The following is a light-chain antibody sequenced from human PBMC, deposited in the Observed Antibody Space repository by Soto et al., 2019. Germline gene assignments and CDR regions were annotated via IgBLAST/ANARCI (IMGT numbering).Light chain of an antibody. V-gene: IGLV2-14*01. Sequence: QSALTQPASVSGSPGQSITISCTGNSSDVGAYNYDSWYQQHPGNVPKLIIYDVNNPPSGVSNRFSGSKSGNTASLTISGLQTEDEADYYCSSYTCATTYVFGTGTKLTVL. CDR3: SSYTCATTYV. CDR2: DVN. CDR1: SSDVGAYNY. J-gene: IGLJ1*01.